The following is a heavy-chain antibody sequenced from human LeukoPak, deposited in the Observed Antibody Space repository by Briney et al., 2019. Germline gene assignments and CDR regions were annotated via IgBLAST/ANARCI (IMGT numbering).Heavy chain of an antibody. CDR2: INPNSGGT. D-gene: IGHD3-22*01. V-gene: IGHV1-2*02. CDR3: AREPIYYDSSGYYYSGYFDY. Sequence: ASVKVSCKASGYTFTGYYMHWVRQAPGQGLEWMGWINPNSGGTNYAQKFQGRVTMTRDTSISTAYMELSRLRSDDPAVYYCAREPIYYDSSGYYYSGYFDYWGQGTLVTVSS. CDR1: GYTFTGYY. J-gene: IGHJ4*02.